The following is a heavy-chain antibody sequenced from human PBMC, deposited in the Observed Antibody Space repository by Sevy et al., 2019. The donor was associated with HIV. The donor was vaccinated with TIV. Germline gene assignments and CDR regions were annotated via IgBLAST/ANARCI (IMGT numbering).Heavy chain of an antibody. Sequence: GGSLRLSCAAPGFTVSSNYMSWVRQAPGKGLEWVSVIYSGGTTYYADSVKGRFTISRNNSKNTLYLQMNNLRAEDTAVYYCAREREFTIFGVLIEYGMDVWGQGTTVTVSS. V-gene: IGHV3-53*01. D-gene: IGHD3-3*01. CDR1: GFTVSSNY. CDR2: IYSGGTT. J-gene: IGHJ6*02. CDR3: AREREFTIFGVLIEYGMDV.